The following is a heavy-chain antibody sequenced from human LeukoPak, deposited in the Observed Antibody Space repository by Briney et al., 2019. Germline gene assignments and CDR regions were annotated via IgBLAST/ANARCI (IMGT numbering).Heavy chain of an antibody. V-gene: IGHV3-23*01. CDR1: GFTFSSYW. CDR3: ARSAGSRDGYIGDS. D-gene: IGHD5-24*01. Sequence: GGSLRLSCAASGFTFSSYWMHWVRQAPGKGLEWVSAISGSGGSTYYADSVKGRITISRDNSKKTLYLEMNSLRAEDTAIYYCARSAGSRDGYIGDSWGQGTLVTVSS. J-gene: IGHJ4*02. CDR2: ISGSGGST.